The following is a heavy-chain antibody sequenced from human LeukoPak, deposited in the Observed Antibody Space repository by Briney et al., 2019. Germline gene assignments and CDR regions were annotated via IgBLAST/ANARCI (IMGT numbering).Heavy chain of an antibody. CDR1: GFTFSSYS. D-gene: IGHD5-18*01. V-gene: IGHV3-21*01. Sequence: PGGSLRLSCAASGFTFSSYSMNWVRQAPGKGLEWVSSISSSSSYIYYADSVKGRFTISRDNAKNSLYLQMNSLRDEDTAVYYCARRRAWDTAMVDFDYWGQGTLVTVSS. CDR2: ISSSSSYI. J-gene: IGHJ4*02. CDR3: ARRRAWDTAMVDFDY.